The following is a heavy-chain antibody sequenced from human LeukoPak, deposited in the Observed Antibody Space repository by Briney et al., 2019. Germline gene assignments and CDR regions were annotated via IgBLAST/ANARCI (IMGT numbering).Heavy chain of an antibody. CDR1: GGSISNFY. Sequence: SETLSLTCTVSGGSISNFYWSWVRQPPGNGLEWLGYIHSSGSTYYNPSLKSRVAISADTSKNQFSLKLNSVTAADTAVYYCARGGWSLDYWGPGTLVTVSS. CDR2: IHSSGST. D-gene: IGHD6-19*01. J-gene: IGHJ4*02. CDR3: ARGGWSLDY. V-gene: IGHV4-59*01.